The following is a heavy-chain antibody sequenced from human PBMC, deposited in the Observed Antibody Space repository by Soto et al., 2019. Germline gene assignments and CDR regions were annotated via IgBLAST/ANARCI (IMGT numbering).Heavy chain of an antibody. Sequence: GESLKISCKGSGYSFTSYWISWVRQMPGKGLEWMGRIDPSDSYTNYSPSFQGHVTISADKSISTAYLQWSSLKASDTAMYYCARRNDFWSGYYYYYSMDVWGQGTTVTVSS. D-gene: IGHD3-3*01. V-gene: IGHV5-10-1*01. CDR1: GYSFTSYW. J-gene: IGHJ6*02. CDR2: IDPSDSYT. CDR3: ARRNDFWSGYYYYYSMDV.